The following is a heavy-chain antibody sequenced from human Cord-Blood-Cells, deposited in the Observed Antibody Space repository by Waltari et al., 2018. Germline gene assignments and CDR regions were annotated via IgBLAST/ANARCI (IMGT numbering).Heavy chain of an antibody. J-gene: IGHJ3*02. CDR1: GGSFSGYY. CDR3: ACRDGYNDAFDT. CDR2: INHSGST. V-gene: IGHV4-34*01. D-gene: IGHD5-12*01. Sequence: QVQLQQWGAGLLKPSETLSLTCAVYGGSFSGYYWSWIRQPPGKGLEWIGEINHSGSTNYNPSLKSRVTISVDTSKNQFSLKLSSVTAADTAVYYCACRDGYNDAFDTWGQGTMVTVSS.